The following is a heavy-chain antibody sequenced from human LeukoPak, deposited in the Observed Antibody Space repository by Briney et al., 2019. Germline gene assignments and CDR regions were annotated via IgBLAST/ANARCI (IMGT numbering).Heavy chain of an antibody. CDR2: ISWNSGSI. J-gene: IGHJ3*02. CDR3: AKDQIWYYYGSGSSVFDI. D-gene: IGHD3-10*01. V-gene: IGHV3-9*01. Sequence: GRSLRLSCAASGFTFDDYAMHWVRQAPGKGLEWVSGISWNSGSIGYADSVKGRFTISRDNAKNSLYLQMNSLRAEDTALYYCAKDQIWYYYGSGSSVFDIWGQGTMVTVSS. CDR1: GFTFDDYA.